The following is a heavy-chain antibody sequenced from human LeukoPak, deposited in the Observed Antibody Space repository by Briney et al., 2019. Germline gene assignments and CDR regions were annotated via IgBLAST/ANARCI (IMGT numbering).Heavy chain of an antibody. Sequence: GGSLRLSCAASGFTFSSYAMSWVRQAPGKGLEWVAFIRYDGSNKYYADSVKGRFTISRDNSKNTLYLQMNSLRAEDTAVYYCARDPGPGNQIDYWGQGTLVTVSS. J-gene: IGHJ4*02. CDR1: GFTFSSYA. CDR3: ARDPGPGNQIDY. D-gene: IGHD1-14*01. CDR2: IRYDGSNK. V-gene: IGHV3-30*02.